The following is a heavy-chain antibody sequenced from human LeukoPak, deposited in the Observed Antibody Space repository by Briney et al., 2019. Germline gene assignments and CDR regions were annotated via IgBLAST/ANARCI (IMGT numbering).Heavy chain of an antibody. CDR1: GVSISSYY. D-gene: IGHD6-13*01. CDR3: ARALQPGVYAFDI. J-gene: IGHJ3*02. CDR2: IYYSGST. V-gene: IGHV4-59*01. Sequence: SETLSLTCTVSGVSISSYYWTWIRQPPGEGLEWIGYIYYSGSTNYNPSLKSRVTISVDTSKNEFSLKLSSVTAADTAVYYCARALQPGVYAFDIWGQGTMVSVSS.